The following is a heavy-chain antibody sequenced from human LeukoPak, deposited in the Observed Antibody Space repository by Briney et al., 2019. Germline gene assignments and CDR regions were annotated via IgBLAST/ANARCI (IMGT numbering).Heavy chain of an antibody. CDR1: GFTFSSYA. CDR2: INTGGKT. CDR3: AKSDC. J-gene: IGHJ4*02. Sequence: GGSLRLSCAASGFTFSSYAMSWVRQAPGKGLEWVSTINTGGKTHYADSVKGRFTISRDNSKNTLYLQMNSLRAEDTAVYYCAKSDCWGQGTLVTVSS. V-gene: IGHV3-23*01.